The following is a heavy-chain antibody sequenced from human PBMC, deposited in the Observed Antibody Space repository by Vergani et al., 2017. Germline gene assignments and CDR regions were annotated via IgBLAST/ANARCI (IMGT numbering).Heavy chain of an antibody. CDR3: ARDKTPDIVATIPPFDY. Sequence: QVQLVQSGAEVKKPGASVKVSCKASGYTFTSYAMHWVRQAPGQRLEWMGWSNAGNGNTKYSQEFQGRVTITRDTSASTAYMELSSLRAEDTAVYYCARDKTPDIVATIPPFDYWGQGTLVTVAS. CDR1: GYTFTSYA. V-gene: IGHV1-3*02. CDR2: SNAGNGNT. D-gene: IGHD5-12*01. J-gene: IGHJ4*02.